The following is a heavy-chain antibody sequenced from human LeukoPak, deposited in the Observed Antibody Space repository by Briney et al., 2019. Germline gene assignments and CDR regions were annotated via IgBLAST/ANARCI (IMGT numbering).Heavy chain of an antibody. CDR2: ISSNGGST. CDR3: ARAYGSGSYYDY. Sequence: PGGSLRLSCAASGFTFSSYAMHWVRQAPGKGLEYVSAISSNGGSTDYANSVKGRFTISRDNSKNTLYLQMGSLRAEDMAVYYCARAYGSGSYYDYWGQGTLVTVSS. CDR1: GFTFSSYA. V-gene: IGHV3-64*01. J-gene: IGHJ4*02. D-gene: IGHD3-10*01.